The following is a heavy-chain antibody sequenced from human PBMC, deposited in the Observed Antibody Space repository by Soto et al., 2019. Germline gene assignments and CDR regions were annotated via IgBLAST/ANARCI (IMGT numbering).Heavy chain of an antibody. V-gene: IGHV2-5*02. CDR3: AHRNSRMFAFDI. CDR2: IYWDDDK. Sequence: SGPTLVNPTQTLTLTCTFSGFSLTTVGMGVGWIRQPPGKALDWLGIIYWDDDKRYSPSLNGRVTFIKDTSKNQVVLTMTNMDPVDTATYYCAHRNSRMFAFDIWGQGTLVTVPS. CDR1: GFSLTTVGMG. D-gene: IGHD3-10*02. J-gene: IGHJ3*02.